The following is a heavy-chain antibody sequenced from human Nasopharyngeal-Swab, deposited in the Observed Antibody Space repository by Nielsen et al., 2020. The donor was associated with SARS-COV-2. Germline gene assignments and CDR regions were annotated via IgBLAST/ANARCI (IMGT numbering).Heavy chain of an antibody. CDR2: IYYSGST. D-gene: IGHD3-22*01. CDR3: ARRYYYDSRGYYGFDY. CDR1: GGSISSSDYY. V-gene: IGHV4-39*01. J-gene: IGHJ4*01. Sequence: GSLRLSCTVSGGSISSSDYYWVWIRQPPGKGLEWIGSIYYSGSTYYNPSLKSRVTMSMDSSKNQFSLKLSSVTAADTAVYFCARRYYYDSRGYYGFDYWCHGTLVTVSS.